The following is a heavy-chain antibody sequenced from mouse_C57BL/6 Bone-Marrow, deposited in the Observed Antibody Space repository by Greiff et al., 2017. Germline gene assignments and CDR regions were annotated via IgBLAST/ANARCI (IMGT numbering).Heavy chain of an antibody. CDR2: IWGVGST. CDR1: GFSLTSYG. D-gene: IGHD2-2*01. V-gene: IGHV2-6*01. J-gene: IGHJ3*01. CDR3: ASGGVTTRFAY. Sequence: VKLVESGPGLVAPSQSLSITCTVSGFSLTSYGVDWVRQSPGKGLEWLGVIWGVGSTNYNSALKSRLSISKDNSKSQVFLKMNSLQTDDTAMYYCASGGVTTRFAYWGQGTLVTVSA.